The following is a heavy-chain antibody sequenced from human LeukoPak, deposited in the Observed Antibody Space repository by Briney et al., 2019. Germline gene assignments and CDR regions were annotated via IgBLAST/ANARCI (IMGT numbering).Heavy chain of an antibody. CDR2: LRFDGNTK. CDR3: AKGTPYAH. J-gene: IGHJ1*01. D-gene: IGHD2-2*01. CDR1: GFSFSTYD. Sequence: GGSLRLSCVASGFSFSTYDMNWVRQAPGKGPEWVASLRFDGNTKDYVDSVKGRFTISRDTSKDTLYLQMNSLRPGDTAVYYCAKGTPYAHWGQGTQVIVSS. V-gene: IGHV3-30*02.